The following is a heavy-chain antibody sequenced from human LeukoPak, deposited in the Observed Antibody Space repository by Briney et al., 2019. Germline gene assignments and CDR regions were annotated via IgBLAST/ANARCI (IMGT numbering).Heavy chain of an antibody. CDR1: GFTFSSYA. CDR2: ISGSGGST. D-gene: IGHD4-17*01. Sequence: GGSLRLSCAASGFTFSSYAMSWVRQAPGKGPEWVSAISGSGGSTYYADSVKGRFTISRDNSKNTLHLQMNSLRAEDTAVYYCAKGYGDYVVDWFDPWGQGTLVTVSS. V-gene: IGHV3-23*01. CDR3: AKGYGDYVVDWFDP. J-gene: IGHJ5*02.